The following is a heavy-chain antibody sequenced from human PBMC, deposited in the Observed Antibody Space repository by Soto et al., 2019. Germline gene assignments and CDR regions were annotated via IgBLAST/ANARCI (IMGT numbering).Heavy chain of an antibody. D-gene: IGHD6-13*01. CDR2: INSDGSST. V-gene: IGHV3-74*01. CDR3: ARDGGSSWYRD. J-gene: IGHJ4*02. CDR1: GFTFSSYW. Sequence: GGSLRLSCAASGFTFSSYWMHWVRQAPGKGLVWVSRINSDGSSTSYADSVKGRFAISRDNAKNTLYLQMNSLRAEDTAVYYCARDGGSSWYRDWGQGTLVTVSS.